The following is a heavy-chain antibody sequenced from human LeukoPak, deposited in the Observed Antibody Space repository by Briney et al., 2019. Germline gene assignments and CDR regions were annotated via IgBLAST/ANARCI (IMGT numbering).Heavy chain of an antibody. CDR3: AKSVKGTYYYYYGIDV. CDR2: ISGSGGST. Sequence: PGGSLRLSCVDSGFTFSSYAISWVRQAPGKGLEWVSAISGSGGSTYYADSVKGRFTISRDNSKNTLYLQMNSLRAEDTAVYYCAKSVKGTYYYYYGIDVGGQGTTVTVSS. D-gene: IGHD1-1*01. V-gene: IGHV3-23*01. CDR1: GFTFSSYA. J-gene: IGHJ6*02.